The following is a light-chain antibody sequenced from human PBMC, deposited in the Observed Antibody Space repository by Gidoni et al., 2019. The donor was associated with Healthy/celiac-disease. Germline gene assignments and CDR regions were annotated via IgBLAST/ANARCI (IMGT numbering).Light chain of an antibody. CDR2: AAS. CDR1: QSIISY. V-gene: IGKV1-39*01. J-gene: IGKJ2*02. CDR3: QQSYSTPCT. Sequence: DIQMTQSPSPLSASVGDRVTLTCRASQSIISYLNWYQQKPGKAPKLLIYAASSLQSGVPSRFSGSGSGTAFTLTISSLQPEDFASYYCQQSYSTPCTFGQGTKLEIK.